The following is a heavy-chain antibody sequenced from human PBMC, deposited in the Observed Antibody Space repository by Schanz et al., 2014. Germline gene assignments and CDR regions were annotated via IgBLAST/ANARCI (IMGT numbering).Heavy chain of an antibody. J-gene: IGHJ6*02. CDR2: ISVYHGHT. CDR1: GYTFNNHG. CDR3: VRDAGWAFGDYHGMDV. Sequence: QVQLVQSGGEVKKPGASATVSCKASGYTFNNHGISWVRQAPGQGLEWMGWISVYHGHTNYAEKVHGRVTMTTDTSTSTAYMELRSLISVDTAVYYCVRDAGWAFGDYHGMDVWGQGTSVTVSS. V-gene: IGHV1-18*01. D-gene: IGHD3-10*01.